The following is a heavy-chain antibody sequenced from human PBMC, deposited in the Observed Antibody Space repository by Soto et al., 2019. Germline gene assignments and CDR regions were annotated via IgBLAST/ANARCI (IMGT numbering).Heavy chain of an antibody. CDR2: IYYSGST. J-gene: IGHJ4*02. V-gene: IGHV4-39*01. Sequence: SETLSLTCTVSGGSISSSSYYWGWIRQPPGKGLEWIGSIYYSGSTYYNPSLKSRVTISVDTSKNQFSLKLSSVTAADTAVYYCARHPEITIFGRFDYWGQGTLVTVSS. CDR1: GGSISSSSYY. CDR3: ARHPEITIFGRFDY. D-gene: IGHD3-3*01.